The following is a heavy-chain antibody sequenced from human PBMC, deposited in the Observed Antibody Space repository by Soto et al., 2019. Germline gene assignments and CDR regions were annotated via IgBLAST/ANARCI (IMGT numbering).Heavy chain of an antibody. CDR3: ARQYYDISTGYHYYFDN. D-gene: IGHD3-9*01. CDR1: GYSFTSYW. V-gene: IGHV5-10-1*01. J-gene: IGHJ4*02. CDR2: IDPSDSYT. Sequence: GESLKISCKGSGYSFTSYWIGWVRQMPGEGLEWMGRIDPSDSYTNYSPSFQGHVTISADKSITTAYLQWSSLKASDTAMYYCARQYYDISTGYHYYFDNWGQGTQVTVSS.